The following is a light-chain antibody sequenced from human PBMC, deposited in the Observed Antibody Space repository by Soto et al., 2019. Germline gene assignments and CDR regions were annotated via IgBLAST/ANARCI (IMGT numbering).Light chain of an antibody. J-gene: IGLJ2*01. CDR1: SNDVGGYDY. V-gene: IGLV2-14*01. Sequence: QSALTQPASVSGSPGQSITISCSGTSNDVGGYDYVSWYQQHPGKAPKLVIYEVSNRPSWVSNRFSGSKSGNTASLTISWLQPEDEADYYCNSYTSSSTLVFGGGTKVTVL. CDR3: NSYTSSSTLV. CDR2: EVS.